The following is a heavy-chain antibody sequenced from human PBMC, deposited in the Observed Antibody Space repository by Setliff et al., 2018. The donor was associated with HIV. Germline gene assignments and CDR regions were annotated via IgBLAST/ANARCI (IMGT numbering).Heavy chain of an antibody. J-gene: IGHJ5*02. V-gene: IGHV4-39*07. Sequence: SETLSLTCNVSGGSISIGGYYWGWIRQPPGKGLEWIGSIYHSGSTYYNPSLKSRVTISVDTSKNQFSLKLSSVTAADTAVYYCARSVGYCSGGSCSNWFDPWGQGTLVTVSS. CDR3: ARSVGYCSGGSCSNWFDP. CDR1: GGSISIGGYY. CDR2: IYHSGST. D-gene: IGHD2-15*01.